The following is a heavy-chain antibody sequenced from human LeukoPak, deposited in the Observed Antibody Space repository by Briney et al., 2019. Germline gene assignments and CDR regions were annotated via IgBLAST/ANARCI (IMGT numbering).Heavy chain of an antibody. Sequence: SETLSLTCTVSGGSISSYYWSWIRQPPGKGLEWIGYIFSSGSTNYNPSLKSRVTLSVDTSKNQFSLKLSSVIAADTAVYYCARWNSWFDPWGQGTLVTVSS. CDR3: ARWNSWFDP. D-gene: IGHD1-1*01. CDR2: IFSSGST. CDR1: GGSISSYY. J-gene: IGHJ5*02. V-gene: IGHV4-59*01.